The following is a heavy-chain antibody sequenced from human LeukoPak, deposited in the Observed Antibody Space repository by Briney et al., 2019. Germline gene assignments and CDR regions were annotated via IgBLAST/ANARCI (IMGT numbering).Heavy chain of an antibody. CDR1: GFTFSSYS. J-gene: IGHJ3*02. D-gene: IGHD1-1*01. Sequence: VGSLRLSRAASGFTFSSYSMNWVRQAPGKGLEWVSSIRSSSSYIYYADSVKGRFTIYRDNAKNSLYLQMNSLRAEDTAVYYCARDTRYNWNDADDAFDIWGQGTMVTVSS. CDR3: ARDTRYNWNDADDAFDI. CDR2: IRSSSSYI. V-gene: IGHV3-21*01.